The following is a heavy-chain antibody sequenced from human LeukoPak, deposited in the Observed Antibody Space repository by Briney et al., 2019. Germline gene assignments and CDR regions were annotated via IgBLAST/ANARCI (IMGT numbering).Heavy chain of an antibody. CDR3: ARDLSGGNGY. J-gene: IGHJ4*02. D-gene: IGHD2-15*01. CDR1: GFTFSSYS. Sequence: GGSLRLSCAASGFTFSSYSMNWVRQAPGKGLEWVSSISSSSSYIYYADSVKGRFTISRDNAKNSLYLQVNSLRAEDTAVYYCARDLSGGNGYWGQGTLVTVSS. V-gene: IGHV3-21*01. CDR2: ISSSSSYI.